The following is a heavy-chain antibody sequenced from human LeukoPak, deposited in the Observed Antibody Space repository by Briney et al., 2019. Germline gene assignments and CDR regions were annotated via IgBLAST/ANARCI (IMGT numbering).Heavy chain of an antibody. Sequence: RGSLRLSCAASGLIFSNNYMSWVRQAPGKGLEWVSIVYSGGHTYYADSVKGRFTISRDKSKNTLYLQMSSLRAEDTAVYYCARGIRDCSRTTCYQPFDYWGQGALVTVSS. CDR3: ARGIRDCSRTTCYQPFDY. CDR1: GLIFSNNY. D-gene: IGHD2-2*01. J-gene: IGHJ4*02. V-gene: IGHV3-53*01. CDR2: VYSGGHT.